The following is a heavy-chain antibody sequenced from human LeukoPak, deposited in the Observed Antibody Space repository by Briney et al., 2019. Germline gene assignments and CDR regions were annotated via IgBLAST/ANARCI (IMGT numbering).Heavy chain of an antibody. Sequence: ASVKVSCKASGGTFSSYDINWVRQATGQGLEWMGWMNPNSGNTGYAQKFQGRVTITRNTSISTAYMELSSLRSEDTAVYYCASRAVTTEEDDAFDIWGQGTMVTVSS. J-gene: IGHJ3*02. CDR1: GGTFSSYD. CDR3: ASRAVTTEEDDAFDI. CDR2: MNPNSGNT. D-gene: IGHD4-11*01. V-gene: IGHV1-8*03.